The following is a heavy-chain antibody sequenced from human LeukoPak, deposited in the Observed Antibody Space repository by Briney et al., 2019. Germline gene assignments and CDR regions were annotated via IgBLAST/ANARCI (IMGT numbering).Heavy chain of an antibody. CDR1: GFTFGKYW. V-gene: IGHV3-7*03. J-gene: IGHJ4*02. CDR2: IKLDGSEK. CDR3: ARALRGAAAMPFDY. Sequence: GGSLRLSCVASGFTFGKYWMSWVRQAPGKRLEWVANIKLDGSEKNYVDSVKGRFTTSRDNAKNSLYLQMNSLRAEDTAVYYCARALRGAAAMPFDYWGQGTLVTVSS. D-gene: IGHD2-2*01.